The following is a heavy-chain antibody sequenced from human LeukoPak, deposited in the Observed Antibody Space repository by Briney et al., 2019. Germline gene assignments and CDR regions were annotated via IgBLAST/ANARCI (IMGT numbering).Heavy chain of an antibody. CDR2: INPNSGGT. CDR1: GYTFTGYY. J-gene: IGHJ3*02. CDR3: ASCRSRSWYCAFDI. V-gene: IGHV1-2*04. Sequence: ASVKVSCKASGYTFTGYYMHWVRQAPGQGLEWMGWINPNSGGTNYAQKFQGWVTMTRDTSISTAYMELSRLRSDDTAVYYCASCRSRSWYCAFDIWGKGTMVTVSS. D-gene: IGHD6-13*01.